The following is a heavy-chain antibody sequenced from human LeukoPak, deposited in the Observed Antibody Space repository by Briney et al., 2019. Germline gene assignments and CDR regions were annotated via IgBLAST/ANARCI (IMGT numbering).Heavy chain of an antibody. V-gene: IGHV3-7*01. CDR1: GFTVGGNY. CDR3: AGGAGWTSDM. Sequence: GGSLRLSCTASGFTVGGNYISWVRQAPGKGLEWLAIIKQDGSEKYYVDSVKGRFTISRDNAQNLVYLQLNSLRGDDTAVYYCAGGAGWTSDMWGQGTLVIVSS. D-gene: IGHD6-19*01. J-gene: IGHJ3*02. CDR2: IKQDGSEK.